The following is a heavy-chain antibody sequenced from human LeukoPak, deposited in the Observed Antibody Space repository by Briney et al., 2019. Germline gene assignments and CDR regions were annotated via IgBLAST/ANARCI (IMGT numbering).Heavy chain of an antibody. CDR3: ARQWGISGSSYGYSYFDY. V-gene: IGHV4-34*01. CDR1: GGSFSGYY. Sequence: PPETLSLTCAVYGGSFSGYYWSWIRQPPGKGLEWIGEINHSGSTNYNQSLKSRVTISVDTSKNQFSLKLSSVTAADTAVYYCARQWGISGSSYGYSYFDYWGQGTLVTVSS. CDR2: INHSGST. D-gene: IGHD5-18*01. J-gene: IGHJ4*02.